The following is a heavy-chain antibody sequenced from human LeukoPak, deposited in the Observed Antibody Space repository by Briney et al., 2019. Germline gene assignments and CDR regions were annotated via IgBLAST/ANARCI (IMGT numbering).Heavy chain of an antibody. D-gene: IGHD6-19*01. CDR3: AKDLTSSGRVYYFDS. J-gene: IGHJ4*02. V-gene: IGHV3-48*04. CDR2: ISSTSSAI. Sequence: GGSLRLSCAASGFTFTSYNMNWVRQAPGKGLEWVSYISSTSSAIYYADSVTGRFTISRDNAKNSLYLQMNSLRPEDTALYYCAKDLTSSGRVYYFDSWGQGTLVTVSS. CDR1: GFTFTSYN.